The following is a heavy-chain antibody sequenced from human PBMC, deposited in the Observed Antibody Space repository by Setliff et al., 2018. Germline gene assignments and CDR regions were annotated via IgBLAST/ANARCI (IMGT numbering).Heavy chain of an antibody. Sequence: SETLSLTCAVYGGSFSTYFWSWIRQPPGKGLEWIGEISHSGSTNYNPSLKSRVTMSVDTSKNQFSLNLNSVTAADTAVYYFRLAHCNTTSREEALDFWSQGTLVTVS. J-gene: IGHJ4*02. D-gene: IGHD2-2*01. CDR1: GGSFSTYF. CDR3: RLAHCNTTSREEALDF. V-gene: IGHV4-34*01. CDR2: ISHSGST.